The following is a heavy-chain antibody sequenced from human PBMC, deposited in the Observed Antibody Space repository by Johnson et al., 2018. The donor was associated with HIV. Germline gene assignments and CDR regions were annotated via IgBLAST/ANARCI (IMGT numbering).Heavy chain of an antibody. CDR3: ATELLRTEHDAFDI. D-gene: IGHD3-10*01. V-gene: IGHV3-30*03. CDR2: ILYRGSNK. Sequence: QVQLVESGGGVVQPGRSLRLSCAASGFTFSNYGMHWVRQAPGKVLEWVAVILYRGSNKYYANSVKARFTISRDNSKNTLYLQMNSLRAEDTAVYYCATELLRTEHDAFDIWGQGTMVTVSS. CDR1: GFTFSNYG. J-gene: IGHJ3*02.